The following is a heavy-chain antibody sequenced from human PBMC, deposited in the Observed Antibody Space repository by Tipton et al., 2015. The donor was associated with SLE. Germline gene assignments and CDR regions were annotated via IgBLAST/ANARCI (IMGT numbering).Heavy chain of an antibody. CDR2: IHHSGTT. CDR1: GVSTSSGGYF. J-gene: IGHJ3*02. V-gene: IGHV4-31*03. D-gene: IGHD3-9*01. Sequence: TLSLTCTVSGVSTSSGGYFWNWIRHYPGKGLEWIGSIHHSGTTHYNPSLKSRVTLAVDTSKNQFSLKLSVGTAADTAVYYCVSSGYPLGTFESWGQGTMVTVSS. CDR3: VSSGYPLGTFES.